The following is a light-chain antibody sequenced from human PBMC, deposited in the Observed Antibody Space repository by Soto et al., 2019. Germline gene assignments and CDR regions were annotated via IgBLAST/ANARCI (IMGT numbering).Light chain of an antibody. CDR3: SSYTSSSTGV. V-gene: IGLV2-14*01. CDR1: TRDVGGYNY. Sequence: QSALLQPASVSGFPGQPITISCPGTTRDVGGYNYVSWYQQHPGKAPKLMIYEVSNRPSGVSNRFSGSKSGNTASLTISGLQAEDEADYYCSSYTSSSTGVFGTGTKVTVL. J-gene: IGLJ1*01. CDR2: EVS.